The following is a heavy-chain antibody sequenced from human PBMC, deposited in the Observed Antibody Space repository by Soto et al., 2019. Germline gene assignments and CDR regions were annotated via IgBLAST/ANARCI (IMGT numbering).Heavy chain of an antibody. CDR2: ISGSGGST. CDR3: AKFTIFGDYYYYYMDV. CDR1: GFTFSSYA. J-gene: IGHJ6*03. V-gene: IGHV3-23*01. Sequence: EVQLLESGGGLVQPGGSLRLPCAASGFTFSSYAMSWVRQAPGKGLEWVSAISGSGGSTYYADSVKGRFTISRDNSKNTLYLQMNSLRAEDTAVYYCAKFTIFGDYYYYYMDVWGKGTTVTVSS. D-gene: IGHD3-3*01.